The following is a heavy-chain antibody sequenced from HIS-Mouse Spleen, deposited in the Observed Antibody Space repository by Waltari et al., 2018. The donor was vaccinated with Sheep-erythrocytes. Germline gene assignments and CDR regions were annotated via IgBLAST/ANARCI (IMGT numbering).Heavy chain of an antibody. J-gene: IGHJ3*02. Sequence: QVQLQQWGAGLLKPSETLSLTCAVYGGSFCGYYWSLIRQPPGKGLEWIGEINHSGSTNYNPSLKIRVTISVDTSKNQFSLKLSSVTAADTAVYYCALSVDLAGAFDIWGQGTMVTVSS. D-gene: IGHD6-19*01. CDR1: GGSFCGYY. CDR2: INHSGST. V-gene: IGHV4-34*01. CDR3: ALSVDLAGAFDI.